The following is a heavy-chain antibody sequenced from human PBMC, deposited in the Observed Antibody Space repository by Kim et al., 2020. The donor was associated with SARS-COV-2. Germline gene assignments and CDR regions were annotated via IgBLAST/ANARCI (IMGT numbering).Heavy chain of an antibody. J-gene: IGHJ6*02. V-gene: IGHV1-69*13. Sequence: SVKVSCKASGGTFSSYAISWVRQAPGQGLEWMGGIIPIFGTANYAQKFQGRVTITADESTSTAYMELSSLRSEDTAVYYCARDVVGYCSSTSCYGAHYYGMDVWCQGTTVTVSS. CDR1: GGTFSSYA. CDR3: ARDVVGYCSSTSCYGAHYYGMDV. CDR2: IIPIFGTA. D-gene: IGHD2-2*01.